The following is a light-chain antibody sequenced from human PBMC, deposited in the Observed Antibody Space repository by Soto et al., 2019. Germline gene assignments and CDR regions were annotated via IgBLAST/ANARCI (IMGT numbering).Light chain of an antibody. CDR1: QSVSSY. Sequence: EIVLTQSPATLSLSPGERATLSCRASQSVSSYLAWYQQKPSQAPRLLIYDASNRATGIPARFSGSGSGTDFTLTISSLQPEDFATYYCQQSYSTPITFCQGTRLEI. V-gene: IGKV3-11*01. J-gene: IGKJ5*01. CDR2: DAS. CDR3: QQSYSTPIT.